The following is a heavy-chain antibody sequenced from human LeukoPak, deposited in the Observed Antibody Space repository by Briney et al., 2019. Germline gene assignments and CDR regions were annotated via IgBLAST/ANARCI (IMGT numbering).Heavy chain of an antibody. J-gene: IGHJ3*02. D-gene: IGHD3-10*01. V-gene: IGHV4-34*01. Sequence: SETLSLTCGVYGGSFSGYYWNWIRQPPGKGLEWIGEINHSGSTNYNPSLKSRVTISVDTSKNHYSLKLSSVTAADTAVYYCARPPGSGFGELFAFDIWGQGTMVTASS. CDR1: GGSFSGYY. CDR2: INHSGST. CDR3: ARPPGSGFGELFAFDI.